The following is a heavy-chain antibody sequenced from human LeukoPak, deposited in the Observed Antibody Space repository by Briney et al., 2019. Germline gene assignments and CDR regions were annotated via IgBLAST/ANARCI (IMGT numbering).Heavy chain of an antibody. CDR2: ISSNGGTT. Sequence: GGSLRFSCAASGFIFSNYGMHWVRQAPGRGLEFVSRISSNGGTTYYADSLKGRFTISRDNSKNTVYLQMASLRPEDMAVYYCARVPFSSGWYDYWGQGTLVTVSS. D-gene: IGHD6-19*01. V-gene: IGHV3-64*02. CDR1: GFIFSNYG. J-gene: IGHJ4*02. CDR3: ARVPFSSGWYDY.